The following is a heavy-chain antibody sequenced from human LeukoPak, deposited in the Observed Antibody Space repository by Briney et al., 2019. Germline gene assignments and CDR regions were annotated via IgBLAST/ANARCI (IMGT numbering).Heavy chain of an antibody. D-gene: IGHD2-2*01. V-gene: IGHV4-38-2*02. CDR1: GYSISSGYY. J-gene: IGHJ4*02. CDR3: ATEGSASQTIDY. Sequence: SETLSLTCAVSGYSISSGYYGCWIRQPPGKGLEWIGSIYHSGSTYYNPSLKSRVTISVDTSKNQFSLRLSSVAAADTVVYYCATEGSASQTIDYWGQGALVTVSS. CDR2: IYHSGST.